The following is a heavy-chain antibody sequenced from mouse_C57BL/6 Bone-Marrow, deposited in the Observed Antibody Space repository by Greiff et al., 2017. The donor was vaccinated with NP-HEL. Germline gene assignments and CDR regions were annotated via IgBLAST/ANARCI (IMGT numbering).Heavy chain of an antibody. J-gene: IGHJ1*03. V-gene: IGHV14-4*01. CDR2: IDPENGDT. CDR1: GFNIKDDY. Sequence: VQLKESGAELVRPGASVKLSCTASGFNIKDDYMHWVKQRPEQGLEWIGWIDPENGDTEYASTFQGKAPITADTASNTSYLQLSSLTSEDTDVYYGTTLLLRGGWYVDVWGTGTTVTVSS. D-gene: IGHD1-1*01. CDR3: TTLLLRGGWYVDV.